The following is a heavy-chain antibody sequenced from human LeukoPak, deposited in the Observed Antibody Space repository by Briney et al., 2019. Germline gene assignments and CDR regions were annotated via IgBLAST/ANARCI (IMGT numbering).Heavy chain of an antibody. D-gene: IGHD6-13*01. CDR3: ARKRSSWYVEY. V-gene: IGHV4-34*01. CDR2: IYYSGST. Sequence: PSETLSLTCAVYGGSFSGYYWSWIRQPPGKGLEWIGSIYYSGSTYYNPSLKSRVTISVDTSKNQFSLKLSSVTAADTAVYYCARKRSSWYVEYWGQGTLVTVSS. J-gene: IGHJ4*02. CDR1: GGSFSGYY.